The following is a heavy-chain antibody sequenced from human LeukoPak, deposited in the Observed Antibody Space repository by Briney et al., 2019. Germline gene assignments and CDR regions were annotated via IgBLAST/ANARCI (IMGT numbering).Heavy chain of an antibody. CDR1: GGSFSDYY. V-gene: IGHV4-34*01. J-gene: IGHJ4*02. CDR2: INHSGRT. Sequence: SETLSLTCAVYGGSFSDYYWSWIRQPPGKGLEWIGEINHSGRTNYNPSLKSRVTISVDTSKKQFSLKLSSVTAADTAVYYCARHFDFWGQGTLVTVSS. CDR3: ARHFDF.